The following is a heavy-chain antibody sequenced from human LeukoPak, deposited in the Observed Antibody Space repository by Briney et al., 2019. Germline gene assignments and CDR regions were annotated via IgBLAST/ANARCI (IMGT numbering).Heavy chain of an antibody. Sequence: GASVKVSCKASGYTFTSYGISWVRQAPGQGLEWMGWISAYNGNTNYAQKLQGRVTMTTDTSTSTAYMELRSLRSDDTAVYYCARASGPTYYYYYYIDVWGKGTTVTVSS. CDR2: ISAYNGNT. V-gene: IGHV1-18*01. CDR3: ARASGPTYYYYYYIDV. D-gene: IGHD4-11*01. CDR1: GYTFTSYG. J-gene: IGHJ6*03.